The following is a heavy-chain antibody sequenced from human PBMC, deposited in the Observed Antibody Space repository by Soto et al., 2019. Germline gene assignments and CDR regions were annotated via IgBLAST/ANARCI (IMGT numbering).Heavy chain of an antibody. J-gene: IGHJ4*02. V-gene: IGHV3-7*04. CDR3: AGGAGWLIDY. CDR2: IKKDGSEK. Sequence: EVQLVESGGALVQPGGSLRLSCTASGFTFNAYWMNWVRQAPGKGLEWVANIKKDGSEKYYLDSVKGRFTISRDNAKNSRYLQMSSLRDEDTAVYYCAGGAGWLIDYWGQGTLVTVS. CDR1: GFTFNAYW. D-gene: IGHD6-19*01.